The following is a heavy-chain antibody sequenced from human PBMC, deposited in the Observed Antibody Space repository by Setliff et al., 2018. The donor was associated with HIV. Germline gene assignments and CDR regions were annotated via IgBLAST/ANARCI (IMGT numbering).Heavy chain of an antibody. CDR3: ARGVPLLPPHY. V-gene: IGHV4-39*07. D-gene: IGHD2-21*02. J-gene: IGHJ4*02. CDR2: IFYSETVYYGGRT. CDR1: GGSISSNNYY. Sequence: PSETLSLTCTVSGGSISSNNYYWGWIRQPPGKGLEWIGSIFYSETVYYGGRTYYSPSLKSRVTISVDTSKSQFSRKLSSVTAADTAVYYCARGVPLLPPHYWGQGTLVTVSS.